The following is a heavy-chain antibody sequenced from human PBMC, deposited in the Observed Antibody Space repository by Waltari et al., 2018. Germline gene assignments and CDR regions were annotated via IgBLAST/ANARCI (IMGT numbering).Heavy chain of an antibody. CDR2: IYTSGNT. Sequence: QVQLQESGPGLVKPSQTLSLTCSVSAGSITSGIYYWTWIRQPAGKGLEWIGRIYTSGNTDYNPSLKSRVTMSMDTSKNQFSLNLSSVTAADTAVYYCARFPRDYSFDYWGQGTLVTVSS. J-gene: IGHJ4*02. CDR1: AGSITSGIYY. V-gene: IGHV4-61*02. CDR3: ARFPRDYSFDY. D-gene: IGHD4-17*01.